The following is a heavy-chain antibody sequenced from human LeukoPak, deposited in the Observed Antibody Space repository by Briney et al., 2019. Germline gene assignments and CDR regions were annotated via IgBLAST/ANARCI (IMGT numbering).Heavy chain of an antibody. Sequence: SETLSLTCTVSGGSISNYYWGWIRQPPGKGLEWIGSIYHSGSTYYNPSLKSRVTISVDTSKNQFSLKLSSVTAADTAVYYCARGGLLWFGELSTNNWFDPWGQGTLVTVSS. CDR2: IYHSGST. CDR1: GGSISNYY. D-gene: IGHD3-10*01. V-gene: IGHV4-38-2*02. J-gene: IGHJ5*02. CDR3: ARGGLLWFGELSTNNWFDP.